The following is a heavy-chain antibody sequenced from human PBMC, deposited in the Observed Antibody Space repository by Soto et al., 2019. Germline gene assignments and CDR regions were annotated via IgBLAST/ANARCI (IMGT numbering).Heavy chain of an antibody. CDR1: GYTFTGYY. Sequence: QVQLVQSGAEVKKPGASVKVSCKASGYTFTGYYMHWVRQAPGQGLEWMGWINANSGGTNYAQKCQGWVTRTRDTSISTAYMELSRLRSDDTAVYYCARGGDLYCSGGSCYSWFDPWGQGTLVTVSS. CDR3: ARGGDLYCSGGSCYSWFDP. V-gene: IGHV1-2*04. D-gene: IGHD2-15*01. J-gene: IGHJ5*02. CDR2: INANSGGT.